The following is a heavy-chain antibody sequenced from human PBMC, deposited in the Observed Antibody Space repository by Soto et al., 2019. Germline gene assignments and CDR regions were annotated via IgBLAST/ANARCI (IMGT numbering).Heavy chain of an antibody. CDR3: ARSIAARRHLPHGMDV. CDR1: GGSISSGGYY. D-gene: IGHD6-6*01. CDR2: IYCSGST. V-gene: IGHV4-31*03. Sequence: PSETLSLTCTVSGGSISSGGYYWSWIRQHPGKGLEWIGYIYCSGSTYYNPSLKSRVTISVDTSKNQFSLKLSSVTAADTAVYYCARSIAARRHLPHGMDVWGQGTTVTVSS. J-gene: IGHJ6*02.